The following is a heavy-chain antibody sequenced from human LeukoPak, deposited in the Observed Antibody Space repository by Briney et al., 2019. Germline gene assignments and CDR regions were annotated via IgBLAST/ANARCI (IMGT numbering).Heavy chain of an antibody. CDR2: INSDGSST. CDR3: ARDLYYYDSSGYYSAFDI. D-gene: IGHD3-22*01. J-gene: IGHJ3*02. Sequence: GGSLRLSCAASGFTFSSYWMHWGRQAPGKGLVWVSRINSDGSSTSYADSVKGRFTISRDNAKNTLYLQMNSLRAEDTAVYYCARDLYYYDSSGYYSAFDIWGQGTMVTVSS. V-gene: IGHV3-74*01. CDR1: GFTFSSYW.